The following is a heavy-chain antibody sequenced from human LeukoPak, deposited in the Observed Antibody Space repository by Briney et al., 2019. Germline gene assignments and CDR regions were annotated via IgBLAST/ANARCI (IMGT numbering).Heavy chain of an antibody. CDR3: ARGADFWSGYNDY. D-gene: IGHD3-3*01. V-gene: IGHV1-2*02. CDR2: VNPNGGDT. J-gene: IGHJ4*02. Sequence: ASVKVSCKSSGYSFAGYHMHWVRQAPGQGLEWMGWVNPNGGDTNYAQKFQGRVTMTRDTSVSTASMELSGLRSDDTAAYYCARGADFWSGYNDYWGQGTLVSVSS. CDR1: GYSFAGYH.